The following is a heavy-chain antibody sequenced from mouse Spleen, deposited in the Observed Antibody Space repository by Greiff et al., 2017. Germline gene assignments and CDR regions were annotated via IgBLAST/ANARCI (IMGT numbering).Heavy chain of an antibody. CDR2: IRNKANNHAT. CDR3: MGRYYGNFYWYFDV. J-gene: IGHJ1*01. CDR1: GFTFSDAW. D-gene: IGHD2-1*01. Sequence: EVMLVESGGGLVQPGGSMKLSCAASGFTFSDAWMDWVRQSPEKGLEWVAEIRNKANNHATYYAESVKGRFTISRDDSKSSVYLQMNSLRAEDTGIYYCMGRYYGNFYWYFDVWGAGTTVTVSS. V-gene: IGHV6-6*01.